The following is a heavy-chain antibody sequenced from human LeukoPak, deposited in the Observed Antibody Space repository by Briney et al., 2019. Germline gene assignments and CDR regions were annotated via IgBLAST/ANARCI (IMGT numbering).Heavy chain of an antibody. CDR1: GGSISSYY. Sequence: SETLSLTCTVSGGSISSYYWSWIRQPPGKGLEWIGHIYYSGSTNYNPSLKSRVTISVDTSKDQFSLKLSSVTAADTAVYYCARSRDGYNHDYWGQGTLVTVSS. V-gene: IGHV4-59*08. CDR2: IYYSGST. J-gene: IGHJ4*02. CDR3: ARSRDGYNHDY. D-gene: IGHD5-24*01.